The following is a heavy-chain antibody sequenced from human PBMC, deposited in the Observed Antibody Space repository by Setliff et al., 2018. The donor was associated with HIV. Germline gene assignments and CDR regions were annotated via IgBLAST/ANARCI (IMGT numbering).Heavy chain of an antibody. D-gene: IGHD2-21*02. J-gene: IGHJ5*02. CDR2: IYTNGST. Sequence: SETLPLTCTVSGGSISSGSYYWSWIRQPAGKGLEWIGRIYTNGSTNYNPSLKSRATIAVDTSKNQFSLKLSSVTAADTAVYYCARSVVVVTVEWFDPWGQGTLVTVSS. V-gene: IGHV4-61*02. CDR3: ARSVVVVTVEWFDP. CDR1: GGSISSGSYY.